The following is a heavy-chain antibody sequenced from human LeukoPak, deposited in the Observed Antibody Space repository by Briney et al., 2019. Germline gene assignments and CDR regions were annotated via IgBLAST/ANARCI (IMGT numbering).Heavy chain of an antibody. CDR2: IKPDGSQK. CDR1: GFIFSNYW. D-gene: IGHD3-16*01. Sequence: GGSLRLSCAASGFIFSNYWMSWVRQAPGKGLEWVATIKPDGSQKYYVDSVKGRFTVSKDNAKNSLYLQMNSLRAEDTAVYYCARGSNWGGDYWGQGTLVTVSS. V-gene: IGHV3-7*01. J-gene: IGHJ4*02. CDR3: ARGSNWGGDY.